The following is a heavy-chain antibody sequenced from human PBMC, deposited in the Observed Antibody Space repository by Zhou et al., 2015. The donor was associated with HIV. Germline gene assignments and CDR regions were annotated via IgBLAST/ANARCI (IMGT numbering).Heavy chain of an antibody. J-gene: IGHJ6*03. CDR3: ARVPHDFWSGYYRLGYMDV. CDR1: GGTFSSYA. V-gene: IGHV1-69*01. CDR2: IIPIFGTA. D-gene: IGHD3-3*01. Sequence: QVQLVQSGAEVKKPGSSVKVSCKASGGTFSSYAISWVRQAPGQGLEWMGGIIPIFGTANYAQKFQGRVTITADESTSTAYMELSSLRSEDTAVYYCARVPHDFWSGYYRLGYMDVWGKGTTVTVSS.